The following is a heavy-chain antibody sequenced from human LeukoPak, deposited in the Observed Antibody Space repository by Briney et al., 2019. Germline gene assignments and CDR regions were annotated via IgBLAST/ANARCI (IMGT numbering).Heavy chain of an antibody. CDR3: AKGPTYYDFWSGYYGGGYYFDY. CDR2: ISGSDGST. V-gene: IGHV3-23*01. D-gene: IGHD3-3*01. J-gene: IGHJ4*02. CDR1: GFTFSSYA. Sequence: QTGGSLRLSCAASGFTFSSYAMSWVRQAPGKGLEWVSAISGSDGSTYYADSVKGRFTISRDNSKNTLYLQMNSLRAEDTAVYYCAKGPTYYDFWSGYYGGGYYFDYWGQGTLVTVSS.